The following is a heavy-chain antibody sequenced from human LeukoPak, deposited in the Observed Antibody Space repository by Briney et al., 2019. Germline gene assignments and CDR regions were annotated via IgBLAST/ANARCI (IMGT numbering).Heavy chain of an antibody. D-gene: IGHD3-22*01. CDR3: ARDRESYYYDSSGYLDY. Sequence: TGGSLRLSCAASGFTFRSYWMSWVRQAPGKGLEWVANIKQDGSEKYYVDSVKGRFTISRDNAKNSLYLQMNSLRAEDTAVYYCARDRESYYYDSSGYLDYWGQGTLVTVSS. CDR1: GFTFRSYW. V-gene: IGHV3-7*01. J-gene: IGHJ4*02. CDR2: IKQDGSEK.